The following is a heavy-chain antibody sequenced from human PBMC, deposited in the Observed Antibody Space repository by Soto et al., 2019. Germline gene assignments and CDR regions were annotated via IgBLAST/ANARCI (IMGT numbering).Heavy chain of an antibody. Sequence: LRLSCAASGFTFSRYIMHWVRQAPGQGLEWIATISSTSTNIYYADSVKGRITISRDNPKNSLSLQMDSLRREDTAVYYCTRGIASSSLVTFDVWGQGTMVTVSS. V-gene: IGHV3-21*01. CDR3: TRGIASSSLVTFDV. D-gene: IGHD2-21*01. CDR2: ISSTSTNI. CDR1: GFTFSRYI. J-gene: IGHJ3*01.